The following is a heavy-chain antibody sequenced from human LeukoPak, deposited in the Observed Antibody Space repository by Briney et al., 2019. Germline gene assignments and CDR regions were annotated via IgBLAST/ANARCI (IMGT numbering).Heavy chain of an antibody. CDR2: INHSGST. J-gene: IGHJ3*02. CDR1: GGSFSGYY. CDR3: ARASGSSSAGGAFDI. Sequence: SETLSLTCAVYGGSFSGYYWSWIRQPPGKGLEWIGEINHSGSTNYNPSLKSRVTISVDTSKNQYSLKLSSVTAADTAVYYCARASGSSSAGGAFDIWGQGTMVTVSS. D-gene: IGHD6-6*01. V-gene: IGHV4-34*01.